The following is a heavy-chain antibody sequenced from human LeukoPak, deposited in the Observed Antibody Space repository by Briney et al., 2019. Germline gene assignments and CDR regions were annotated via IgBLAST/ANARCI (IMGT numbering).Heavy chain of an antibody. CDR3: ARAAYSSIYDY. CDR1: GFTFSDDY. D-gene: IGHD6-13*01. Sequence: PGGSLRLSCAACGFTFSDDYVSGLRPAPGKGVEGVAYISSSGSTIYYADSVKGRFTISRDNAKNSLYLRMNSLRAEDTAVYYCARAAYSSIYDYWGQGTLVTVSS. J-gene: IGHJ4*02. CDR2: ISSSGSTI. V-gene: IGHV3-11*01.